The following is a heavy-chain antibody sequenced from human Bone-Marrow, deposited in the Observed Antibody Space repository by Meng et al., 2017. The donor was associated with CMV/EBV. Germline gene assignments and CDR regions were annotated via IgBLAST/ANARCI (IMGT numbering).Heavy chain of an antibody. CDR2: ISAYNGNT. Sequence: QVQLVQSGAEVKKPGASVKVSCKASGYTFTSYGISWVRQAPGQGLEWMGWISAYNGNTNYAQKLQGRVTMTTDTSTSTAYMELRSLRSDDTAVYYCARVRPYYDSSGYSYLIDLDYWGQGTLVTVSA. CDR3: ARVRPYYDSSGYSYLIDLDY. D-gene: IGHD3-22*01. CDR1: GYTFTSYG. J-gene: IGHJ4*01. V-gene: IGHV1-18*01.